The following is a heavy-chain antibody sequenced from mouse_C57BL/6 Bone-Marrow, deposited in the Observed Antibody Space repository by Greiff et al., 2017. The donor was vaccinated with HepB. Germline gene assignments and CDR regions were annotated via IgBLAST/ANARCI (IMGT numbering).Heavy chain of an antibody. V-gene: IGHV5-4*01. CDR1: GFTFRSYA. D-gene: IGHD2-3*01. CDR2: ISDGGSYT. J-gene: IGHJ1*03. CDR3: AREGGGYYVGYWYFDV. Sequence: EVKVEESGGGLVKPGGSLKLSCAASGFTFRSYAMSWVRQTPEKRLEWVATISDGGSYTYYPDNVKGRFTISRDNAKNNLYLQMSHLKSEDTAMYYCAREGGGYYVGYWYFDVWGTGTTVTVSS.